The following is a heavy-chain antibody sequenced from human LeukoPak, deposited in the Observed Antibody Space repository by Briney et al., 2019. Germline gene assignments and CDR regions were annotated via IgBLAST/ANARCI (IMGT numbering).Heavy chain of an antibody. V-gene: IGHV1-2*02. CDR3: ARDGSSWYLSNWFDP. CDR1: GYTFTGYY. CDR2: INPNSGGT. J-gene: IGHJ5*02. D-gene: IGHD6-13*01. Sequence: ASVKVSCKASGYTFTGYYMHWVRQAPGQGLGWMGWINPNSGGTNYAQKFQGRVTMTRDTSISTAYMELSRLRSDDTAVYYCARDGSSWYLSNWFDPWGQGTLVTVSS.